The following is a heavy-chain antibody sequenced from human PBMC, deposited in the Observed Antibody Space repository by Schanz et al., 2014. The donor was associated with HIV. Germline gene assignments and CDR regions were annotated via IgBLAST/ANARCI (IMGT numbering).Heavy chain of an antibody. CDR2: IPHSEST. J-gene: IGHJ4*02. D-gene: IGHD3-16*01. Sequence: QVQLQQWGAGLLKPSETLSLTCAVYGGSFSVYSWSWIRQPPGKGLQRIGDIPHSESTNYNPTFLGRVTISVDKSTNTASLNLNSLTAADTAVYYCTTGRWQDGGPLPFDSWGRGTLVTVSS. CDR1: GGSFSVYS. CDR3: TTGRWQDGGPLPFDS. V-gene: IGHV4-34*01.